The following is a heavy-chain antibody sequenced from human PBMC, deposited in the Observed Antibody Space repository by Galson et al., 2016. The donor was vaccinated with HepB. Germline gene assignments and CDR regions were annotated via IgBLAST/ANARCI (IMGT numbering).Heavy chain of an antibody. CDR3: ARNMYGAATNYIGDVFDI. V-gene: IGHV3-53*01. Sequence: SLRLSCAASGFTFSSYSMHWVRQAPGKGLEWVSVLYRDGSTYYADSVEGRFTISRDNSRNTLYLQMNSLRAEDTAMYYCARNMYGAATNYIGDVFDIWGQGTMVTVSS. D-gene: IGHD3-10*01. CDR2: LYRDGST. J-gene: IGHJ3*02. CDR1: GFTFSSYS.